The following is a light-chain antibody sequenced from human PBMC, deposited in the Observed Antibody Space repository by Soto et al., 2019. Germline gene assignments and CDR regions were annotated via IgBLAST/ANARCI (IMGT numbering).Light chain of an antibody. CDR2: KAS. CDR1: QSISSL. J-gene: IGKJ5*01. CDR3: QQYNNSPLT. V-gene: IGKV1-5*03. Sequence: DIQMTQSPSTLSASVGDRVTITCRASQSISSLLAWYQQKPGRAPILLIYKASTLESGVPSRFSGSGSGTDFSLTISSLQPDDSATYYCQQYNNSPLTFGQGTRLEIK.